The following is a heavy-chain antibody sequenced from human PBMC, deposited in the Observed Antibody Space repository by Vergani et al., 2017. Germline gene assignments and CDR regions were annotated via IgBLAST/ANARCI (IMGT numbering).Heavy chain of an antibody. D-gene: IGHD3-10*01. CDR1: GFTFSDYY. Sequence: GQLVESGGDWVQRGGSLRLSCAASGFTFSDYYMSWIRQAPGKGLEWVSYISSSGSTIYYADSVKGRFTISRDNAKNSLYLQMNSLRAEDTAVYYCARWLLAGVVRGVIPVDPWGQGTLVTVSS. CDR3: ARWLLAGVVRGVIPVDP. J-gene: IGHJ5*02. CDR2: ISSSGSTI. V-gene: IGHV3-11*04.